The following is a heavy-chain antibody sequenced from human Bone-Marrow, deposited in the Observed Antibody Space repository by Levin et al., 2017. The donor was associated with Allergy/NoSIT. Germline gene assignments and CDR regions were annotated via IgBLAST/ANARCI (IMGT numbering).Heavy chain of an antibody. CDR3: AREGSYLWSPRFDY. V-gene: IGHV3-30*19. CDR1: AFTFSDYG. D-gene: IGHD3-10*01. Sequence: PGGSLRLSCAASAFTFSDYGMHWVRQGPGKGLEWLAVISKDESEKYYADSVKGRFTISRDNSKNTLYLHMNSLRPEDTALYYCAREGSYLWSPRFDYWGQGALVTVSS. CDR2: ISKDESEK. J-gene: IGHJ4*01.